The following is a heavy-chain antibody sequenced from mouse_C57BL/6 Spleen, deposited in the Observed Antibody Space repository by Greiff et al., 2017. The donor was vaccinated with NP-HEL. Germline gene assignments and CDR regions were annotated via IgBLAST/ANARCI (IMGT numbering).Heavy chain of an antibody. J-gene: IGHJ4*01. CDR1: GYTFTSYG. V-gene: IGHV1-81*01. D-gene: IGHD1-1*01. Sequence: VKLQESGAELARPGASVKLSCKASGYTFTSYGISWVKQRTGQGLEWIGEIYPRSGNTYYNEKFKGKATLTADKSSSTAYMELRSLTSEDSAVYVWSRPNTTVVATGAMDYWGQGTSVTVSS. CDR2: IYPRSGNT. CDR3: SRPNTTVVATGAMDY.